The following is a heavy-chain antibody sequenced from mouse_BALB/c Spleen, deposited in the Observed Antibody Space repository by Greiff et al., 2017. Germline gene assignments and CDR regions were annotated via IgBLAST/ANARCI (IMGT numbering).Heavy chain of an antibody. D-gene: IGHD2-2*01. CDR3: ARYGVTTGYWYFDV. V-gene: IGHV3-8*02. CDR1: GDSITSGY. Sequence: EVKLQESGPSLVKPSQTLSLTCSVTGDSITSGYWNWIRKFPGNKLEYMGYISYSGSTYYNPSLKSRISITRDTSKNQYYLQLNSVTTEDTATYYCARYGVTTGYWYFDVWGAGTTVTVSS. CDR2: ISYSGST. J-gene: IGHJ1*01.